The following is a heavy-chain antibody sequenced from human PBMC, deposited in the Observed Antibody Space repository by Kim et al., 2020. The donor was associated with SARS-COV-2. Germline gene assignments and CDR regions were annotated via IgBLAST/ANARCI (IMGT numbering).Heavy chain of an antibody. D-gene: IGHD3-22*01. CDR1: GFTFDDYA. J-gene: IGHJ1*01. CDR3: AKAGRSGYYDSSGYYPHAPAEYFQH. CDR2: ISWNSGSI. V-gene: IGHV3-9*01. Sequence: GGSLRLSCAASGFTFDDYAMHWVRQAPGKGLEWVSGISWNSGSIGYADSVKGRFTISRDNAKNSLYLQMNSLRAEDTALYYCAKAGRSGYYDSSGYYPHAPAEYFQHWGQGTLVTVSS.